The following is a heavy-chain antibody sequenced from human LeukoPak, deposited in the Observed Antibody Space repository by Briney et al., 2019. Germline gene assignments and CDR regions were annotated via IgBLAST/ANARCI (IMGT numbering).Heavy chain of an antibody. CDR1: GITVSTNY. J-gene: IGHJ6*04. D-gene: IGHD3-22*01. V-gene: IGHV3-53*01. Sequence: PGGSLRLSCAASGITVSTNYMTWVRQAPGKGLEWVSVIYSTDKTNYADSVQGRFTISRDPSKNTVYLQMNSLRGEDTAVYYCAREIGYYFDNHSSRLRGRFDVWGTGTTVIVSS. CDR3: AREIGYYFDNHSSRLRGRFDV. CDR2: IYSTDKT.